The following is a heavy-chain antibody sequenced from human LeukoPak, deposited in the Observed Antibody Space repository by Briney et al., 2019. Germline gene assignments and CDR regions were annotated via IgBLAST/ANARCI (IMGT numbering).Heavy chain of an antibody. D-gene: IGHD1-26*01. CDR2: FHDSESN. Sequence: PSETLSLTCTVSGGSISNNYWSWIRQPPGKGLEWIGHFHDSESNKYNPSLKSRVTISVDTSKNQFSLELSSVTAADTAVYYCARGDPSGRPGIAFDYWGQGTLVTVSS. CDR1: GGSISNNY. V-gene: IGHV4-59*01. J-gene: IGHJ4*02. CDR3: ARGDPSGRPGIAFDY.